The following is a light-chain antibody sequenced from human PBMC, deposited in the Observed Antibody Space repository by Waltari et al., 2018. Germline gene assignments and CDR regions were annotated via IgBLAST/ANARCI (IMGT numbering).Light chain of an antibody. Sequence: EIVLTQSPGTLSLSPGEGATLSCRASRSITSTYLAWFQQKPGQAPRLLIYGASSRATGIPDRFSGGGSGTDFTLTISRLEPEDSALYYCQQYDSPGLTFGGGTTVEIK. V-gene: IGKV3-20*01. CDR3: QQYDSPGLT. CDR1: RSITSTY. CDR2: GAS. J-gene: IGKJ4*01.